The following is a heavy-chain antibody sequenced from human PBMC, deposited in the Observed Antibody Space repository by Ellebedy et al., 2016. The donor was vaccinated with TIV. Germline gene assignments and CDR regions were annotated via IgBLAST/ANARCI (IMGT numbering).Heavy chain of an antibody. CDR2: IYWDADK. CDR1: GFSLSTSGVG. J-gene: IGHJ6*02. Sequence: SGPTLVKPTQTLTLTCTFSGFSLSTSGVGVGWIRQPPGKALEWLALIYWDADKRYSPSLKSRLTITKDTSKNQVVLTMTNMDPVDTATYYCAHSEMATPPPRPLYGMDVWGQGTTVTVSS. V-gene: IGHV2-5*02. D-gene: IGHD5-24*01. CDR3: AHSEMATPPPRPLYGMDV.